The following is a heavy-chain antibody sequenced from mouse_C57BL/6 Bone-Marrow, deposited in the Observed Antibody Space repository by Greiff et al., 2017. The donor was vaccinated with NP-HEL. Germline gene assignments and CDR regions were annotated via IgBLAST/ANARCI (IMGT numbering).Heavy chain of an antibody. D-gene: IGHD1-1*01. V-gene: IGHV1-64*01. Sequence: QVQLQQSGAELVKPGASVKLSCKASGYTFTSYWMHWVKQRPGQGLEWIGMIHPNSGSTNYNEKFKSKATLTVDKSSSTAYMQLSSLTSEDSAVYYCARGVYYYGSREDYFDYWGQGTTLTVSS. CDR2: IHPNSGST. J-gene: IGHJ2*01. CDR1: GYTFTSYW. CDR3: ARGVYYYGSREDYFDY.